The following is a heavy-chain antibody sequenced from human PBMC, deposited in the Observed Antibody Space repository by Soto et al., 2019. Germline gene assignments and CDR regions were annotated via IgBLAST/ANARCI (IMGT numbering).Heavy chain of an antibody. CDR1: GGTFSSYA. CDR2: IIPIFGTA. V-gene: IGHV1-69*13. J-gene: IGHJ4*02. D-gene: IGHD6-13*01. Sequence: GASVKVSCKASGGTFSSYAISWVRQAPGQGLEWMGGIIPIFGTANYAQKFQGRVTITADESTSTAYMELSSLRSEDTAVYYCARVNSQQLVLPYYFDYWGQGTLVTVSS. CDR3: ARVNSQQLVLPYYFDY.